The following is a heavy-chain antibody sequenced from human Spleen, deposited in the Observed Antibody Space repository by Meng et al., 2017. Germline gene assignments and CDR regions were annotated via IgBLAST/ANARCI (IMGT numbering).Heavy chain of an antibody. Sequence: QVQLVQSGAEVKKPGSSVKVSCKASGGTFSSYAISWVRQAPGQGLEWLGHINPNSGDTLYAQKFQGRVSMTGDTSISTAYVELSSLRSDDTAVYYCVRDENISLGKLFGDYWGQGTMVTVSS. CDR1: GGTFSSYA. J-gene: IGHJ4*02. CDR2: INPNSGDT. D-gene: IGHD2-21*01. V-gene: IGHV1-2*06. CDR3: VRDENISLGKLFGDY.